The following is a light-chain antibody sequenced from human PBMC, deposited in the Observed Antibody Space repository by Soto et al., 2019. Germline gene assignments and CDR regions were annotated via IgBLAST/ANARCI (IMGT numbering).Light chain of an antibody. CDR1: SSNIGNNA. Sequence: QSVLTQPPSVSLAPRQRVTISCSGSSSNIGNNAVNWYQQLPGKAPKLLIYYDDLLPSGVSDRFSGSKSGTSASLAISGLQSEDEADYYCAAWDDSLNGVVFGGGTKLTVL. V-gene: IGLV1-36*01. CDR3: AAWDDSLNGVV. CDR2: YDD. J-gene: IGLJ2*01.